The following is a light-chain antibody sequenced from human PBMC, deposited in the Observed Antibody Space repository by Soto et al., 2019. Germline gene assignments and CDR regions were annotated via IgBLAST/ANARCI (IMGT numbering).Light chain of an antibody. J-gene: IGLJ2*01. CDR1: SSDVGGNNY. V-gene: IGLV2-14*01. CDR3: SSYTSSSTLV. CDR2: DVS. Sequence: SALTQPASLSGSPGKSITISCIGTSSDVGGNNYVSWYQQHPGKAPKLMIYDVSNRPSGASNRFSGSKSGNTASLTISGLQTEDEADYYCSSYTSSSTLVFGGGTKVTVL.